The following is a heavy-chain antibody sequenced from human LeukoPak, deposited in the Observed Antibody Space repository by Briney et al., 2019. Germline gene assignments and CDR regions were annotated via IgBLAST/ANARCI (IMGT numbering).Heavy chain of an antibody. V-gene: IGHV4-34*01. Sequence: SETLSLTCAGYGGSFSGYYWSWIRQPPGKGLEWIGEINHSGSTNYNPSLKSRVTISVDTSKNQFSLKLSSVTAADTAVYYCARRHSGSYVGRYNWFDPWGQGTLVTVSS. CDR3: ARRHSGSYVGRYNWFDP. CDR2: INHSGST. CDR1: GGSFSGYY. J-gene: IGHJ5*02. D-gene: IGHD1-26*01.